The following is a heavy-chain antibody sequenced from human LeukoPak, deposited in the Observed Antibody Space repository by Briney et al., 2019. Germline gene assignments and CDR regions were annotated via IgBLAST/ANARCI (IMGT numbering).Heavy chain of an antibody. D-gene: IGHD3-3*01. Sequence: ASVKVSCKASGYTFTSYGISWVRQAPGQGLEWMGWISAYNGNTNYAQKFQGRVTITADESTSTAYMELSSLRSEDTAVYYCARGAAGGAQYDFWSGYYSDYYYGMDVWGQGTTVTVSS. CDR1: GYTFTSYG. CDR2: ISAYNGNT. CDR3: ARGAAGGAQYDFWSGYYSDYYYGMDV. J-gene: IGHJ6*02. V-gene: IGHV1-18*01.